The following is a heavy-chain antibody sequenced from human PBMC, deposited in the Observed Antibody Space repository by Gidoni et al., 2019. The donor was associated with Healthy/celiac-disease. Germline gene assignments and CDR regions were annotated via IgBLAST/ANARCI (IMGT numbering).Heavy chain of an antibody. V-gene: IGHV3-49*03. CDR3: TRDGYYAGY. CDR2: IRSKAYGGPT. J-gene: IGHJ4*02. Sequence: EVQLVESGGGLVQPGRSLRLSCTASGFTFGDYDMSWFSQAPGKGLEWVGFIRSKAYGGPTEYAASVKGRFTISRDDSKSIAYLQMNSLKTEDTAVYYCTRDGYYAGYWGQGTLVTVSS. D-gene: IGHD1-26*01. CDR1: GFTFGDYD.